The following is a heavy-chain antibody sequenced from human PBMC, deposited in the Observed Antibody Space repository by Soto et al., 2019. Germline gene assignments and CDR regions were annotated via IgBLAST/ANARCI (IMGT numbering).Heavy chain of an antibody. CDR3: ARDGGTYYYDSSGPGVGMVV. V-gene: IGHV4-59*01. CDR2: IYYSGST. CDR1: GGSISSYY. D-gene: IGHD3-22*01. Sequence: SETLSLTCTVSGGSISSYYWGWIRQPPGKGLEWIGYIYYSGSTNYNPSLKSRVTISVDTSKNQFSLKLSSVTAADTAVYYCARDGGTYYYDSSGPGVGMVVWGQGTTVSVSS. J-gene: IGHJ6*02.